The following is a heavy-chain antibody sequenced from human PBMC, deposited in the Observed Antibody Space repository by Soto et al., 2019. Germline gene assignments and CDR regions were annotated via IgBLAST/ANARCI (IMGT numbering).Heavy chain of an antibody. CDR3: ATGYCRSDNCHFTH. CDR2: ISGTSETI. Sequence: SLILSCAASGFNFHTYTMTWVRQAPGKGLEWVSYISGTSETIFYADSVKGRFTISRDNAKNSLYLQLNSLRDEETAVYYCATGYCRSDNCHFTHWGQGTLVTVYS. V-gene: IGHV3-48*02. CDR1: GFNFHTYT. J-gene: IGHJ4*02. D-gene: IGHD2-2*03.